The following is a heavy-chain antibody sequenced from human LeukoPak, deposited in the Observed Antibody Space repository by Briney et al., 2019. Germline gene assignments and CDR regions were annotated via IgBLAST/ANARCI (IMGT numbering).Heavy chain of an antibody. D-gene: IGHD1-26*01. CDR2: IYNSGST. J-gene: IGHJ5*02. Sequence: SETLSLTCTVSGYSISSGYFWGWIRQPPGKGLEWIGTIYNSGSTYYNASLGSRVTISVDTSKNQFSLKLSSVTAADTAVYYCARHSGGTYYVNFDPWGQGTLVTVSS. CDR1: GYSISSGYF. CDR3: ARHSGGTYYVNFDP. V-gene: IGHV4-38-2*02.